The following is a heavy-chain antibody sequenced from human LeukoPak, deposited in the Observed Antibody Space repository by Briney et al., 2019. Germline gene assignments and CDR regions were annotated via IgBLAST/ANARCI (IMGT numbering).Heavy chain of an antibody. CDR1: GLTFSDYY. CDR3: AGGHEVDRRAFDL. CDR2: ISSSGDNI. J-gene: IGHJ3*01. D-gene: IGHD2-15*01. V-gene: IGHV3-11*01. Sequence: GGSLRLSCAASGLTFSDYYMSWFRQAPGKGLEWVSYISSSGDNIYYPDSVKGRFTISRDNAKISLYLQMKNLRPEDTAVYFCAGGHEVDRRAFDLWGQGTMVTVSS.